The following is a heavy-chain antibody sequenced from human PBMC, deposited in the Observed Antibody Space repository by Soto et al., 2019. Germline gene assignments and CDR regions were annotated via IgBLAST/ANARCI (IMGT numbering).Heavy chain of an antibody. D-gene: IGHD3-3*01. CDR1: GGSISSGGYY. CDR2: IYYSGST. V-gene: IGHV4-31*03. CDR3: ARDGLRFLEWSPVPPYGMDV. Sequence: SETLSLTCTVSGGSISSGGYYWSWIRQHPGRGLEWIGYIYYSGSTYYNPSLKSRVTISVDTSKNQFSLKLSSVTAADTAVYYCARDGLRFLEWSPVPPYGMDVWGQGTTVTVSS. J-gene: IGHJ6*02.